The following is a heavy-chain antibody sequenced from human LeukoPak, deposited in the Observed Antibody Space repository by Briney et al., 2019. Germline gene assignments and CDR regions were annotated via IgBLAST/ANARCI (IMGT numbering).Heavy chain of an antibody. CDR3: ARATGRNFDY. D-gene: IGHD3-9*01. V-gene: IGHV4-4*02. Sequence: SGTLSLTCAVSGGSISTTNWWNWVRQPPGKGLEWIGEIYQSGSTNYNPSLKSRVTILLDKSKNQFSLKLSSVTAADTAVYFCARATGRNFDYWGQGTQVTVSS. CDR1: GGSISTTNW. CDR2: IYQSGST. J-gene: IGHJ4*02.